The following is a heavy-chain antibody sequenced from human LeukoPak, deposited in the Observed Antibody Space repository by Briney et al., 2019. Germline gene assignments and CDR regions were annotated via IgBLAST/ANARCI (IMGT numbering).Heavy chain of an antibody. V-gene: IGHV3-7*01. Sequence: PGGSLRLSCAASGFTFSSYWMSWVRQAPGKGLEWVANMKQDGSEKYYVDSVKGRFTISRDNAKNSLYLQMNSLRAEDTAVYYCARVRRGIAAAGTSYYYYYYMDVWGKGTTVTVSS. CDR1: GFTFSSYW. CDR3: ARVRRGIAAAGTSYYYYYYMDV. CDR2: MKQDGSEK. D-gene: IGHD6-13*01. J-gene: IGHJ6*03.